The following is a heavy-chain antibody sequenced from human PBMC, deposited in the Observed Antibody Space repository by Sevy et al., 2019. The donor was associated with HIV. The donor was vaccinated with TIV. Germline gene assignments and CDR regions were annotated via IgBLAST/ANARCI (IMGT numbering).Heavy chain of an antibody. Sequence: GGSLRLSCAASGFTFSSYAMSWVRQAPGKGLEWVSAISGSGGSTYCADSVKGRFTISRDNSKNTLYLQMNSLRAEDTAVYYCAKDLGAYGSGSYQYWGQGTLVTVSS. CDR2: ISGSGGST. CDR1: GFTFSSYA. J-gene: IGHJ4*02. V-gene: IGHV3-23*01. CDR3: AKDLGAYGSGSYQY. D-gene: IGHD3-10*01.